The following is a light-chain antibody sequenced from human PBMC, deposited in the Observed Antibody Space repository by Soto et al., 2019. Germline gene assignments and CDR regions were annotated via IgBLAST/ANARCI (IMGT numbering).Light chain of an antibody. CDR3: QQYRTSPPTWT. CDR1: QSVSSTY. CDR2: SSS. Sequence: ELVLTQSPGTLSLSPGDRATLSCRASQSVSSTYLAWYQQRPGQAPRLLIYSSSSRASGIPDRFSGSGSGTDFTLTSSRLEPEDFAVYYCQQYRTSPPTWTFGQGTKVDIK. J-gene: IGKJ1*01. V-gene: IGKV3-20*01.